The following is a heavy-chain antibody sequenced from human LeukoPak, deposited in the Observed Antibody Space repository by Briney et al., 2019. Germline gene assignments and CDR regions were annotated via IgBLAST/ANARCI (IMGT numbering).Heavy chain of an antibody. CDR3: ARENGVDSCGYLPFDY. D-gene: IGHD3-22*01. CDR2: IYHSGST. CDR1: GYSISSGYY. Sequence: PSETLSLTCTVSGYSISSGYYWGWIRQPPGKGLEWIGSIYHSGSTYYNPSLKSRVTISVDTSKNQFSLKLSSVTAADTAVYYCARENGVDSCGYLPFDYWGQGTLVTVSS. V-gene: IGHV4-38-2*02. J-gene: IGHJ4*02.